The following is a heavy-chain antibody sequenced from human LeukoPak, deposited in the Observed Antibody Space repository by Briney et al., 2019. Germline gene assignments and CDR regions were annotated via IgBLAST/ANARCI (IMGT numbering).Heavy chain of an antibody. J-gene: IGHJ4*02. CDR2: FKTKYHQV. V-gene: IGHV3-23*05. Sequence: GGALRLSCVASGFTFSDYAMNWVRQAPGKGLEWVSTFKTKYHQVYYAESVRGRFTISTDNSRTTVFLQMNSLRADDTALYYCARSVPDYTRFDYWGQGALVTVSS. CDR3: ARSVPDYTRFDY. D-gene: IGHD4-11*01. CDR1: GFTFSDYA.